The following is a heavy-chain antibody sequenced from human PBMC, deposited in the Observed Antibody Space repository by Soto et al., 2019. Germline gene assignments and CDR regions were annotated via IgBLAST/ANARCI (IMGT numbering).Heavy chain of an antibody. J-gene: IGHJ6*02. CDR2: IYYSGST. V-gene: IGHV4-61*01. Sequence: QVQLQESGPGLVKPSETLSLTCTVSGGSVSSGSYYWSWIRQPPGKGLEWIGYIYYSGSTNYNPSLKSRVTLSVDASQNQFSLKLSSVTAADTAVYYCARYPSNRVLRFLEWTNTPLTYGMDGWGQGTTVTVSS. CDR3: ARYPSNRVLRFLEWTNTPLTYGMDG. D-gene: IGHD3-3*01. CDR1: GGSVSSGSYY.